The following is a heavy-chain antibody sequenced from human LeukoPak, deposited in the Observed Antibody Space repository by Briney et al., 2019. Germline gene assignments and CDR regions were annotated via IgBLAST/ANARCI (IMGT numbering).Heavy chain of an antibody. CDR2: ISHSGST. CDR3: ARHDGVAAIDY. D-gene: IGHD2-15*01. Sequence: SETLSLTCAVYGGSFSDYFWSWIRQPPGKGLEWIGAISHSGSTTYNPSLRSRVTISGDTSKKQFSLKLSSVTAADTAVYYCARHDGVAAIDYWGQGTLVTVSS. V-gene: IGHV4-34*01. J-gene: IGHJ4*02. CDR1: GGSFSDYF.